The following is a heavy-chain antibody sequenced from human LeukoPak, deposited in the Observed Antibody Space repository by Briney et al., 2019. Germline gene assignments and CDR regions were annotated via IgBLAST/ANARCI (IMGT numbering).Heavy chain of an antibody. V-gene: IGHV3-30-3*01. J-gene: IGHJ4*02. CDR3: ARGNSGIYSHFDF. CDR2: ISYDGSNK. Sequence: GGSLRFSCVASGFTFNSSAIHWVRQAPGRGLEWVAVISYDGSNKYYGDSVKGRFTISRDNSKNTVYLQMNSLRPEDTAVYHCARGNSGIYSHFDFWGQGTLVTVSS. D-gene: IGHD1-26*01. CDR1: GFTFNSSA.